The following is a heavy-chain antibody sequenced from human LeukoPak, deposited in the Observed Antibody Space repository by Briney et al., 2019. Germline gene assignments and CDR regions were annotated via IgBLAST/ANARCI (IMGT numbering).Heavy chain of an antibody. D-gene: IGHD3-10*01. CDR3: ARGVLPPFDP. CDR1: GDSFSISSAA. CDR2: TYYRSKWYN. J-gene: IGHJ5*02. V-gene: IGHV6-1*01. Sequence: SQTLSLTYAISGDSFSISSAAWNWLRQSPSRGLEWLGRTYYRSKWYNDYAGSVKSRITINPDTSKNQFSLQLNSVTPEDTAVYYCARGVLPPFDPWGQGTLVTVS.